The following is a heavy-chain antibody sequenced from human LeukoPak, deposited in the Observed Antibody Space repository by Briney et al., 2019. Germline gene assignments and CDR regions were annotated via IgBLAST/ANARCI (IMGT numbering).Heavy chain of an antibody. D-gene: IGHD2-2*01. J-gene: IGHJ5*02. V-gene: IGHV5-51*01. CDR2: IYPGDSDT. Sequence: RGESLKISCKGSGYSFTSYWIGWVRQMPGKGLEWMGIIYPGDSDTRYSPSFQGQVTISADKSISTAYLQWSSLKASDTAMYYCARFFTTSCYSGETLCEYNWFDPWGQGTLVTVSS. CDR1: GYSFTSYW. CDR3: ARFFTTSCYSGETLCEYNWFDP.